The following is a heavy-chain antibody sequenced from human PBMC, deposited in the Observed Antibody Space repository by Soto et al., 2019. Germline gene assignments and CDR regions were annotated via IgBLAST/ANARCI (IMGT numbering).Heavy chain of an antibody. CDR1: GITFRNYA. J-gene: IGHJ4*02. V-gene: IGHV3-30*18. D-gene: IGHD4-17*01. CDR3: AKDRYGDSVGGHFVY. CDR2: ISDDGSNK. Sequence: QVQLVESGGGVVQPGRSLRLSCAASGITFRNYAMHWVRQAPGQGLEWVAVISDDGSNKHYADTVKGRFTISSDNFKNTLYLQMNSLIAEDMAVYYCAKDRYGDSVGGHFVYWGQGTLVTASS.